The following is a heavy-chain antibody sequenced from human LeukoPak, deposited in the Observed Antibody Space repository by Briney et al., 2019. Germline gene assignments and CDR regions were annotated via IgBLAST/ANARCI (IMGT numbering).Heavy chain of an antibody. CDR3: ARTTITMVRGVIIHYYYYYMDV. D-gene: IGHD3-10*01. V-gene: IGHV4-34*01. J-gene: IGHJ6*03. CDR1: GGSFSGYY. CDR2: INHSGST. Sequence: SETLSLTCAVYGGSFSGYYWSWIRQPPGKGLEWIGEINHSGSTNYNPSLKSRVTISVDTSTNQFSLKLSSVTAADTAVYYCARTTITMVRGVIIHYYYYYMDVWGKGTTVTISS.